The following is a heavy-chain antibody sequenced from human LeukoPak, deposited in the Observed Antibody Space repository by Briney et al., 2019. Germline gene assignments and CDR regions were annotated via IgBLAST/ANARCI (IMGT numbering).Heavy chain of an antibody. CDR1: GGSFSGYY. J-gene: IGHJ4*02. CDR2: INHSGST. CDR3: ARGVYDSSGPAS. D-gene: IGHD3-22*01. Sequence: SETLSLTCAVYGGSFSGYYWSWIRQPPGKGLEWIGEINHSGSTNYNPSLKSRVTISVDTSKNQFSLKLSSVTAADTAVYYCARGVYDSSGPASWGQGTLVTVSS. V-gene: IGHV4-34*01.